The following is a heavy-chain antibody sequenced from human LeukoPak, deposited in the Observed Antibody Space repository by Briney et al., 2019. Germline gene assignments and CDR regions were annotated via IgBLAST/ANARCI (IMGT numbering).Heavy chain of an antibody. V-gene: IGHV1-18*01. CDR3: ARDSIAAAGTTFDY. J-gene: IGHJ4*02. Sequence: ASVKVSCKASGYTFTSYGISWVRQAPGQGLEWMGWISAYNGNTNYAQKLQGRVTMTTDTSTSTAYMELSSLRSEDTAVYYCARDSIAAAGTTFDYWGQGTLVTVSS. D-gene: IGHD6-13*01. CDR1: GYTFTSYG. CDR2: ISAYNGNT.